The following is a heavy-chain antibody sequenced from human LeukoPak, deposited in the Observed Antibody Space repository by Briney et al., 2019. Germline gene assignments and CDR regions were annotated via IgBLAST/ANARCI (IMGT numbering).Heavy chain of an antibody. CDR1: GYTFTGNY. J-gene: IGHJ4*02. CDR2: INPNSGGA. CDR3: ARGGSYGDYFDY. D-gene: IGHD4-17*01. V-gene: IGHV1-2*02. Sequence: GASVKVSCKASGYTFTGNYMHWVRQAPGQGLEWMGWINPNSGGANYAQKFQGRVTMTRDTSISTAYMGLSRLRSDDTAVYYCARGGSYGDYFDYWGQGTLVTVSS.